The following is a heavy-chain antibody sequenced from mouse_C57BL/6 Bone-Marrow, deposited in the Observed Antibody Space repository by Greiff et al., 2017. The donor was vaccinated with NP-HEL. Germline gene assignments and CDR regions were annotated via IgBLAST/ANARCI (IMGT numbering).Heavy chain of an antibody. CDR3: ARNSFYYYGSSYFNWYFDV. J-gene: IGHJ1*03. D-gene: IGHD1-1*01. Sequence: VQLKESGPGLVQPSQSLSITCTVSGFSLTSYGVHWVRQSPGKGLEWLGVIWSGGSTDYNAAFISRLSISKDNSKSQVFFKMNSLQADDTAIYYCARNSFYYYGSSYFNWYFDVWGTGTTVTVSS. CDR1: GFSLTSYG. V-gene: IGHV2-2*01. CDR2: IWSGGST.